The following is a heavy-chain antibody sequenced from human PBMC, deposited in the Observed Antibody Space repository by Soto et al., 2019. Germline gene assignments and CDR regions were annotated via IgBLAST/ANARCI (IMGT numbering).Heavy chain of an antibody. CDR2: INTGNGNT. J-gene: IGHJ6*02. D-gene: IGHD3-3*01. CDR3: ARGEQLYNLDYGMDV. V-gene: IGHV1-3*04. Sequence: ASVKVSCKASGYSFTTRAMIWGRQAPGQRPEWMGWINTGNGNTRYSPKFQGRVNITRDTSASTAYMELSSLKSEDTAVYYCARGEQLYNLDYGMDVRGQGSTVPLCS. CDR1: GYSFTTRA.